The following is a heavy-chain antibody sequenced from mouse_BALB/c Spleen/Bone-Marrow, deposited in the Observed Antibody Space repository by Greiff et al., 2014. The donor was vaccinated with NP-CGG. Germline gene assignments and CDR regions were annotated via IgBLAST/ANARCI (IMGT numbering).Heavy chain of an antibody. V-gene: IGHV2-3*01. CDR1: GFSLTSYG. CDR3: AKYGNYYAMDY. CDR2: IWGDGST. J-gene: IGHJ4*01. Sequence: VKVEESGPGLVAPSQSLSITCTVSGFSLTSYGVSWVRQPPGKGLEWLGVIWGDGSTNYHSALISRLSISKDNSKSQVFLKLNSRQTNDTATYYYAKYGNYYAMDYWGQGTSVTASS. D-gene: IGHD2-1*01.